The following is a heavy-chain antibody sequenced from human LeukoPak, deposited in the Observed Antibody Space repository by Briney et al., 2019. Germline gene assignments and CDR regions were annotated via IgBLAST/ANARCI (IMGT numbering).Heavy chain of an antibody. CDR3: ARGRPYYDILTGYFFDY. V-gene: IGHV3-21*01. CDR1: GFTFSSYS. J-gene: IGHJ4*02. D-gene: IGHD3-9*01. CDR2: ISSSSSYI. Sequence: GGSLRLSCAASGFTFSSYSMNWVRQAPGKGLEWVSSISSSSSYIYYADSVKGRFTISRDNAKNSLYLQMNSLRAEDTAVYYCARGRPYYDILTGYFFDYWGQGTLVTVSS.